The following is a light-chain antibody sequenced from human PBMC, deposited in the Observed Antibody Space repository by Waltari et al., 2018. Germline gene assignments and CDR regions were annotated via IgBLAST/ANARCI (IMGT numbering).Light chain of an antibody. V-gene: IGKV3-20*01. CDR3: QKYDRLPAT. Sequence: SCRASHSVSRFLAWYQQKPCQAPRRLIYGASTRATGIPDRFSGSGAGTDFSLTISRLEPEDFAVYYCQKYDRLPATFGQGTKVEIK. J-gene: IGKJ1*01. CDR1: HSVSRF. CDR2: GAS.